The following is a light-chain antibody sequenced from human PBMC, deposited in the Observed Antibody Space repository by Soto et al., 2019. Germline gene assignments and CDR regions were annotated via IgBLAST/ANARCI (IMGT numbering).Light chain of an antibody. Sequence: EIVMTQSPPTLSVSPGERATLSCRASQSVGSKLAWYQQRPGQAPRLLIYDASNRATGIPARFSGSGSGTEFSLTISSLQSEDFAVYYCQQYIRWPLTFGGGTKVEIK. CDR2: DAS. CDR1: QSVGSK. V-gene: IGKV3D-15*01. CDR3: QQYIRWPLT. J-gene: IGKJ4*01.